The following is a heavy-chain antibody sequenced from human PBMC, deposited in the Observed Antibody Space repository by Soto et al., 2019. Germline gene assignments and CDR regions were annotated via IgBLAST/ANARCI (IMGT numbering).Heavy chain of an antibody. CDR2: IDWDDDK. CDR1: GFSLNKKGMC. V-gene: IGHV2-70*01. CDR3: ARIVGVDEAYDM. J-gene: IGHJ3*02. Sequence: GPALVNATRTLTLKCTVCGFSLNKKGMCVSLIRQPPGKALEWLALIDWDDDKYYNTSLQTRLTISKDPSKNQVVLTMTNMDRVDTATYYCARIVGVDEAYDMWGQGTMVTVSS. D-gene: IGHD3-3*01.